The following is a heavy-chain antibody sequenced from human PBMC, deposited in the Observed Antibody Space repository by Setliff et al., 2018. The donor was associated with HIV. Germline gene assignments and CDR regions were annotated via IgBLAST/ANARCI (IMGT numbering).Heavy chain of an antibody. V-gene: IGHV5-51*01. CDR3: ARAPNSPSYSNIFYADH. J-gene: IGHJ5*02. Sequence: PGESLKISCKGSGYSFTSYWIGWVRQMPGKGLEWMGIIYPGDSDTRYSPSFQGQVTISADKSTGTAYLQWRSLKASDTAMYFCARAPNSPSYSNIFYADHWGQGTLVTVS. CDR1: GYSFTSYW. CDR2: IYPGDSDT. D-gene: IGHD3-9*01.